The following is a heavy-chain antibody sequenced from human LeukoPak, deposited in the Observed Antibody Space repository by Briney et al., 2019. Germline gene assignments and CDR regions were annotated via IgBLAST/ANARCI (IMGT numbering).Heavy chain of an antibody. CDR2: VSGSGAIT. CDR3: AKDPGGSYSDTTGYFDH. V-gene: IGHV3-23*01. D-gene: IGHD3-22*01. J-gene: IGHJ4*02. Sequence: PGGSLRLSCTASGFTFSSYAMSWVRQAPGKGLEWVSSVSGSGAITYNADSVKGRFTISRDNSKTTLYLQMNSLRAEDTAVYYCAKDPGGSYSDTTGYFDHWGQGTLVTVSS. CDR1: GFTFSSYA.